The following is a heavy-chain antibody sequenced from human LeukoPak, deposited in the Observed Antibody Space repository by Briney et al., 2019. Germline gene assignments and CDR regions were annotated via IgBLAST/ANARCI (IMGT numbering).Heavy chain of an antibody. Sequence: KPGGSLRLSCAASGFTFSSYAMHWVRQAPGKGLEWVSSISSSSSYIRYADSVKGRFTISRGNAKNSLYLQMNSLRAEDMALYYCAKDIFRTTMVRGVSIDYWGQGTLVTVSS. J-gene: IGHJ4*02. V-gene: IGHV3-21*04. CDR1: GFTFSSYA. D-gene: IGHD3-10*01. CDR2: ISSSSSYI. CDR3: AKDIFRTTMVRGVSIDY.